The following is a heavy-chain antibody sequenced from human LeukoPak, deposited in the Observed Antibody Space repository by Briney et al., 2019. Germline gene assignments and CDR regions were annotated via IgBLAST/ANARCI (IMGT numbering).Heavy chain of an antibody. CDR3: ARGRRGNWNLDAFDI. CDR1: GGSISSGGYY. V-gene: IGHV4-30-2*01. CDR2: IYHSGST. J-gene: IGHJ3*02. D-gene: IGHD1-7*01. Sequence: ASETLSLTCTVSGGSISSGGYYWSWIRQPPGKGLEWIGYIYHSGSTYYNPSLKSRVTISVDRSKNQFSLKLSSVTAADTAVYYCARGRRGNWNLDAFDIWGQGTMVTVSS.